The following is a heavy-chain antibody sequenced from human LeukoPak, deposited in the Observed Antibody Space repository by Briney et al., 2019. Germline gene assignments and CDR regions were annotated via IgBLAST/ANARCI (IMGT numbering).Heavy chain of an antibody. J-gene: IGHJ4*02. CDR1: GFTFSSYA. CDR3: ARSVSGVWLFDY. CDR2: ISYDGSNK. Sequence: PGGSLRLSCAASGFTFSSYAMHWVRQAPGKGLEWVAVISYDGSNKYYADSVKGRFTISRDNSKNRLYLQMSDLRAEDTAVYFCARSVSGVWLFDYWGRGTLVTVSS. D-gene: IGHD5/OR15-5a*01. V-gene: IGHV3-30-3*01.